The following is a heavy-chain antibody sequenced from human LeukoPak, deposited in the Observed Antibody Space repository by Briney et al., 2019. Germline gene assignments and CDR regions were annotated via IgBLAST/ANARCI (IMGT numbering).Heavy chain of an antibody. Sequence: ASVKVSCKASGYTFTSYDINWVRQATGQGLEWMGWMNPNSGNTGYAQKFQGRVTITRNTSISTAYMELSSLRSEDTAVYYCAKDTGSGYDYFSYYFDYWGQGTLVTVSS. CDR1: GYTFTSYD. D-gene: IGHD5-12*01. J-gene: IGHJ4*02. CDR3: AKDTGSGYDYFSYYFDY. V-gene: IGHV1-8*03. CDR2: MNPNSGNT.